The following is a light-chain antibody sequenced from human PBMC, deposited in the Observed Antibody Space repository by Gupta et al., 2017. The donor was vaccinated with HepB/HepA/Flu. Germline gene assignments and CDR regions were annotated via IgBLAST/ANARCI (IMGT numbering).Light chain of an antibody. V-gene: IGLV1-40*01. CDR1: SSNIGAGYD. J-gene: IGLJ3*02. CDR2: GNS. Sequence: QSVLTQPPSVSGAPGQRVTISCTGSSSNIGAGYDVHWYQQLPGTAPKLLIYGNSNRPSGVPDRFSGSKSGTSASLAITGLQAEDEAEYYCQSYDSSRSGYVFGGGTKLTVL. CDR3: QSYDSSRSGYV.